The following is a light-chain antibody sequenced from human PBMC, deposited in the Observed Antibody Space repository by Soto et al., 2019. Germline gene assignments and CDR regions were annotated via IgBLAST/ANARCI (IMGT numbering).Light chain of an antibody. J-gene: IGKJ5*01. CDR2: GAS. CDR1: QSVSSN. Sequence: EIVMTQSPATLSVSPGERATLSCRASQSVSSNLAWYQQKPGQAPRLLIYGASTRATGIPARFSGSGSGTEFTLTISSLQSEDFSFYYCQQRDKWPITFGQGTRLEIK. CDR3: QQRDKWPIT. V-gene: IGKV3-15*01.